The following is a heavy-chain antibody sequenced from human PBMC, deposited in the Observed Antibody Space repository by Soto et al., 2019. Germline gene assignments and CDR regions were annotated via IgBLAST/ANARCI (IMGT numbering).Heavy chain of an antibody. CDR2: ISHTGSNQ. CDR3: AKDFVTSPLP. D-gene: IGHD2-21*01. V-gene: IGHV3-30*18. CDR1: GIPFSSFG. Sequence: VHLVESGGGVVQPGRSLRLSCAAAGIPFSSFGMHWVRQGPGKGLEWVAGISHTGSNQYYSDSVKGRFTISKDNSKNTLYLQMDSLRPEDTAVYYCAKDFVTSPLPWGQGTLVTVSS. J-gene: IGHJ5*02.